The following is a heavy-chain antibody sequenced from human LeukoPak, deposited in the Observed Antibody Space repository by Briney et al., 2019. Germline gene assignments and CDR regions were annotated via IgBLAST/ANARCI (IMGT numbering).Heavy chain of an antibody. CDR3: AKSSGDSYFDY. V-gene: IGHV3-9*01. CDR1: GFTFDDYA. Sequence: PGRSLRLSCAASGFTFDDYAMHWVRQAPGKGLEWVSRISWNSGNIDYADSVKGRFTISRDNAKNSLYLQMSSLRPEDTALYHCAKSSGDSYFDYWGQGTLVTVSS. J-gene: IGHJ4*02. CDR2: ISWNSGNI. D-gene: IGHD3-10*01.